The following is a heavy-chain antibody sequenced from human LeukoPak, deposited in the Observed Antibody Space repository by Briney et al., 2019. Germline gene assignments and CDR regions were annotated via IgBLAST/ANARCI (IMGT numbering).Heavy chain of an antibody. CDR3: AREGDAKQPDDPSYGGVLSDY. J-gene: IGHJ4*02. V-gene: IGHV3-30*04. CDR1: GFTFSSFA. CDR2: ISYDGSYK. D-gene: IGHD4/OR15-4a*01. Sequence: PGGSLRLSCAASGFTFSSFAIHWVRQAPGKGLEWVALISYDGSYKYYADSVKGRFTVSRDNSRSTLYLQMNSLRPEDMAVYYCAREGDAKQPDDPSYGGVLSDYWGQGTMVTVSS.